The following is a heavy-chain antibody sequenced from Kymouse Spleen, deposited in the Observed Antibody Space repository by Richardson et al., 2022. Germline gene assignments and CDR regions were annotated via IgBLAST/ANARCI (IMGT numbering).Heavy chain of an antibody. CDR2: IYHSGST. V-gene: IGHV4-4*02. J-gene: IGHJ6*02. CDR1: GGSISSSNW. Sequence: QVQLQESGPGLVKPSGTLSLTCAVSGGSISSSNWWSWVRQPPGKGLEWIGEIYHSGSTNYNPSLKSRVTISVDKSKNQFSLKLSSVTAADTAVYYCARRGIRTYPVLRYFDWLLSSYYYYGMDVWGQGTTVTVSS. CDR3: ARRGIRTYPVLRYFDWLLSSYYYYGMDV. D-gene: IGHD3-9*01.